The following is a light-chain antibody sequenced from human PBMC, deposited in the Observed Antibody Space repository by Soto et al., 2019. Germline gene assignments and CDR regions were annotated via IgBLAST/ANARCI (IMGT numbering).Light chain of an antibody. CDR3: QQLNTYPIT. V-gene: IGKV1-9*01. CDR2: AAS. CDR1: QSINKY. Sequence: DIQMTQSPSSLSASVGDRVAITCRASQSINKYLNWYQQKPGKAPKLLIYAASTLQSGVPSRFSGSGSGTDFTLTISSLQSEDFATYYCQQLNTYPITFGQGTRLEIK. J-gene: IGKJ5*01.